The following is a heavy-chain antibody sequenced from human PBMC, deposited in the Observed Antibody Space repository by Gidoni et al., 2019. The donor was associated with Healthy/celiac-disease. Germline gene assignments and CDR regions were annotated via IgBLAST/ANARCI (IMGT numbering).Heavy chain of an antibody. CDR3: AKGFTSGYYFWDY. J-gene: IGHJ4*02. CDR1: GFTFSSYA. CDR2: ISGSGGST. D-gene: IGHD3-22*01. V-gene: IGHV3-23*01. Sequence: SCAASGFTFSSYAMSWVRQAPGKGLEWVSAISGSGGSTYYADSVKGRFTISRDNSKNTLYLQMNSLRAEDTAVYYCAKGFTSGYYFWDYWGQGTLVTVSS.